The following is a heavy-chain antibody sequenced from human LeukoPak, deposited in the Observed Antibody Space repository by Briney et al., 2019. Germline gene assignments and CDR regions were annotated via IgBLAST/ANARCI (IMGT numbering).Heavy chain of an antibody. D-gene: IGHD3-3*01. CDR2: IYTSGST. CDR1: GGSISSYY. Sequence: SETLSLTCTVSGGSISSYYWSWIRQPAGKGLERIGRIYTSGSTNYNPSLKSRVTMSVDTSKNQFSLKLSSVTAADTAVYYCARSGYYDFWSGYYTQDFDYWGQGTLVTVSS. J-gene: IGHJ4*02. V-gene: IGHV4-4*07. CDR3: ARSGYYDFWSGYYTQDFDY.